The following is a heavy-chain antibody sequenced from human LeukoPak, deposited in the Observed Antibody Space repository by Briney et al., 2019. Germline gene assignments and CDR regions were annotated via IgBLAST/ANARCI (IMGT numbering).Heavy chain of an antibody. D-gene: IGHD6-19*01. CDR2: INHSGST. CDR3: ARSRVAVAGRTDLDY. CDR1: GGSISSGGYS. J-gene: IGHJ4*02. V-gene: IGHV4-30-2*01. Sequence: SQTLSLTCAVSGGSISSGGYSWSWIRQPPGKGLEWIGYINHSGSTNYNPSLKSRVTISVDTSKNQFSLKLSSVTAADTAVYYCARSRVAVAGRTDLDYWGQGTLVTVSS.